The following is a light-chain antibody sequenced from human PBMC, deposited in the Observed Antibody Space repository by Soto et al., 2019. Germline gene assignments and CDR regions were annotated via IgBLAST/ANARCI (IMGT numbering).Light chain of an antibody. J-gene: IGKJ5*01. V-gene: IGKV3-20*01. CDR3: QQYDNSPIT. CDR2: GAS. CDR1: QSVDSRY. Sequence: ESVLSKAPDTVALSPGVNASVSCRASQSVDSRYTAWYQQKPGQAPRLLIYGASNRATGIPDRFSGTGSGTDFTLTISRLEPEDFAVYYCQQYDNSPITFGQGTRLEIK.